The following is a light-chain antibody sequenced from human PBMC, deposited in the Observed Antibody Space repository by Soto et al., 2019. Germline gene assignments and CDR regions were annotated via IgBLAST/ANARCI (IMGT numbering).Light chain of an antibody. CDR1: RDISNY. V-gene: IGKV1-12*01. CDR2: GAS. Sequence: DIQMTQSPSSVSASVGDRLTITCRASRDISNYLAWYQQTPGKVPKLLLRGASSLHRGVPSRFSGGGAGTEFTLTISSLQPEDFATYYCQQTSAFPRTFGQGTKVDVK. J-gene: IGKJ1*01. CDR3: QQTSAFPRT.